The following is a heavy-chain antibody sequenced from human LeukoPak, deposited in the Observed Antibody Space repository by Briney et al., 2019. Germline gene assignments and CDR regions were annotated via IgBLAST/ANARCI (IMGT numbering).Heavy chain of an antibody. CDR1: VFTFRGHW. Sequence: RGSLRLSCVAPVFTFRGHWRNWGRQAPGQGVEWVANINTDGSGKYNVDSVQGRFTISRDNATNSLYLQMNSLRAEDTALYYFVRDATGLTNWGQGTLVTVPS. CDR3: VRDATGLTN. CDR2: INTDGSGK. D-gene: IGHD1-1*01. V-gene: IGHV3-7*01. J-gene: IGHJ4*02.